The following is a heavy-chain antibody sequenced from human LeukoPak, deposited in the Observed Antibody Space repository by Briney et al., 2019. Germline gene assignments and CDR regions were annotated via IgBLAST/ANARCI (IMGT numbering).Heavy chain of an antibody. V-gene: IGHV4-39*07. CDR2: IYYSGST. J-gene: IGHJ4*02. CDR1: GGSISSSSYY. Sequence: SETLSLTCTVSGGSISSSSYYWGWIRQPPGKGLEWIGSIYYSGSTYYNPSLKSRVTISVDTSKNQFSLKLSSVTAADTAVYYCARPRDGYWGQGTLVTVSS. CDR3: ARPRDGY.